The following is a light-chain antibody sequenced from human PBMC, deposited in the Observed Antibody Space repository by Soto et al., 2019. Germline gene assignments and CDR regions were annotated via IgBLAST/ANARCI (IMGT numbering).Light chain of an antibody. CDR1: QSVSNR. CDR2: DAS. V-gene: IGKV3-11*01. Sequence: EIVLTQSPATLSLSPGERATLSCRASQSVSNRLAWYQQKPGQAPRLLIFDASNRATGVPARFSGSGSGTDFTLTISSLEPEDFAVYYCQQHGNWPFFTFGRGTKVDVK. J-gene: IGKJ3*01. CDR3: QQHGNWPFFT.